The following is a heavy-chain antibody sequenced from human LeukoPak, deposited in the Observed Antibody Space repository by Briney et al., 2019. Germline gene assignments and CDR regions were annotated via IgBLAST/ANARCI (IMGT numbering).Heavy chain of an antibody. Sequence: GRSLRLSCAASGFTFDDYAMHWVRQAPGKGLEWVSGISWNSGSIGYADSVKGRFTISRDNAKNSLYLQMNSLRAEDMALYYCAKGGSSSSPGYFDYWGQGTMVTVSS. D-gene: IGHD6-6*01. CDR1: GFTFDDYA. J-gene: IGHJ4*03. V-gene: IGHV3-9*03. CDR2: ISWNSGSI. CDR3: AKGGSSSSPGYFDY.